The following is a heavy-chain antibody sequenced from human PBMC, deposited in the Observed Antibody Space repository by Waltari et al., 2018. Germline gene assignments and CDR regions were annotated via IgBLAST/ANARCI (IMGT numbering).Heavy chain of an antibody. CDR3: ARRATDSSGSQYYFDH. D-gene: IGHD3-22*01. CDR1: GGSVSSSSYY. CDR2: INYSGGP. Sequence: QLQLQESGPGLVKPSETLSLTCTVSGGSVSSSSYYWGWIRQPPGKGLEWIGSINYSGGPYNTPSLKGRVTISVDTSKNQFSLKVNSVTAADTAVYSCARRATDSSGSQYYFDHWGQGTLVTVSS. V-gene: IGHV4-39*01. J-gene: IGHJ4*02.